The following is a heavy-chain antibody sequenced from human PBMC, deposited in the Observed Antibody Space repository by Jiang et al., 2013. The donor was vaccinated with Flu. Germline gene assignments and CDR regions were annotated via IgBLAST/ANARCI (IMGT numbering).Heavy chain of an antibody. CDR2: IIPILGIA. J-gene: IGHJ6*02. CDR1: GGTFSSYT. CDR3: AREVTYCSGGSCPRSATGYYYYGMDV. V-gene: IGHV1-69*04. Sequence: SGAEVKKPGSSVKVSCKASGGTFSSYTISWVRQAPGQGLEWMGRIIPILGIANYAQKFQGRVTITADKSTSTAYMELSSLRSEDTAVYYCAREVTYCSGGSCPRSATGYYYYGMDVVGPRDHGHRLL. D-gene: IGHD2-15*01.